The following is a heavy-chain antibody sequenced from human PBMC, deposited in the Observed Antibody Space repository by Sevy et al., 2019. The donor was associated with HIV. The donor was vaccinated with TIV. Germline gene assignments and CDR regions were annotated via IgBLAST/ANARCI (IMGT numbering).Heavy chain of an antibody. D-gene: IGHD3-3*01. Sequence: GGSLRLSCTASGFTFGDYAMSWFRQAPGKGLEWVGFIRSKAYGGTTEYAASVKGRFTISRDDSKSIAYLQMNSLKTEDTAVYYCTRRYDFWSGYFPYSMDVWGQGTTVTVSS. CDR3: TRRYDFWSGYFPYSMDV. V-gene: IGHV3-49*03. CDR2: IRSKAYGGTT. J-gene: IGHJ6*02. CDR1: GFTFGDYA.